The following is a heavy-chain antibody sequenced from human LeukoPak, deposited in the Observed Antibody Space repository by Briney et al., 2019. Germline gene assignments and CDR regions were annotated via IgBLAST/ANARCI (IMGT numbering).Heavy chain of an antibody. V-gene: IGHV3-23*01. Sequence: GGSLSLSCAASGFAFTNYAMTWVRQAPGKGLEWVSTMSGSGGHTYYSDSVKGRFTISRDNSKNTLYLQLNSLRAEDTAFYYCAKDPYWGQGTLVTVSS. J-gene: IGHJ4*02. CDR3: AKDPY. CDR2: MSGSGGHT. CDR1: GFAFTNYA.